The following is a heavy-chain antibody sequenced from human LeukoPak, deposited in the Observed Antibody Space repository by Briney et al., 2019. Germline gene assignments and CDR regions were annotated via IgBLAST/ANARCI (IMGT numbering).Heavy chain of an antibody. CDR3: AKGPRYCSSLGCYMDV. CDR1: GYTFTSYD. V-gene: IGHV1-8*01. D-gene: IGHD2-2*01. Sequence: ASVKVSCKASGYTFTSYDINWVRQATGQGLEWMGWMNPNSGNTGYAQKFQGRVTMTRTTSISTAYMELSSLRSEDTAVYYCAKGPRYCSSLGCYMDVWGKGTTVTVSS. CDR2: MNPNSGNT. J-gene: IGHJ6*03.